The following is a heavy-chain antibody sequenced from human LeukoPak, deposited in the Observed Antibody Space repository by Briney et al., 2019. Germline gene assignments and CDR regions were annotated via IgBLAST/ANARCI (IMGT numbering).Heavy chain of an antibody. Sequence: ASVKVSCKASGYTFTGYYVHWVRQAPGQGLEWMGWINPNSGGTNYAQKFQGRVTMTRDTSISTAYMELSRLRSDDTAVYYCARESQYCSGGSCYYNWFDPWGQGTLVTVSS. CDR2: INPNSGGT. V-gene: IGHV1-2*02. CDR1: GYTFTGYY. J-gene: IGHJ5*02. CDR3: ARESQYCSGGSCYYNWFDP. D-gene: IGHD2-15*01.